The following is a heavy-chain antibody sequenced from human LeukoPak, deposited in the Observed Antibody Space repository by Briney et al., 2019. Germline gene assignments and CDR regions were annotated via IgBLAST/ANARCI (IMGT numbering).Heavy chain of an antibody. CDR3: ARDIVQLYDSSGYSMGFDY. CDR1: GFTFSSYA. Sequence: GGSLRLSCAASGFTFSSYAMHWVRQAPGKGLEWVAVISYDGSNKYYAYSVKGRFTISRDTSKNTPYLQMNSLRAEDTAVYYCARDIVQLYDSSGYSMGFDYWGQGTLVTVSS. D-gene: IGHD3-22*01. CDR2: ISYDGSNK. V-gene: IGHV3-30-3*01. J-gene: IGHJ4*02.